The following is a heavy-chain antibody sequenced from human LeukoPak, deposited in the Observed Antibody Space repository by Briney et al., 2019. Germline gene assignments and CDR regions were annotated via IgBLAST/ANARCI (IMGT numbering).Heavy chain of an antibody. CDR2: ITGSRGGT. CDR3: AKGLKGCSGAGCYYFFDF. D-gene: IGHD2-15*01. CDR1: GFAFSNYA. V-gene: IGHV3-23*01. Sequence: GGSLRLSCAASGFAFSNYAMSWVRQAPGKGLEWVSSITGSRGGTYYADSVKGRFTISRDNSKNTLDLQMNSLRAEDTAVYYCAKGLKGCSGAGCYYFFDFWGQGTLVTVSS. J-gene: IGHJ4*02.